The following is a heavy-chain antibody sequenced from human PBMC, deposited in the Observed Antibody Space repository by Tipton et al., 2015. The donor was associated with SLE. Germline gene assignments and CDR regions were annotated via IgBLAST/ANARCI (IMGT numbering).Heavy chain of an antibody. CDR1: GFTFSSYA. CDR3: ARDSPSTTGGGGFDY. CDR2: ILYDGSNK. V-gene: IGHV3-30*04. Sequence: SLRLSCAASGFTFSSYAMHWVRQAPGKGLEWVAVILYDGSNKYYADSVKGRFTISRDNSKNTLYLQMNSLSAEDTAVYYCARDSPSTTGGGGFDYWGQGTLVTVSS. J-gene: IGHJ4*02. D-gene: IGHD4-17*01.